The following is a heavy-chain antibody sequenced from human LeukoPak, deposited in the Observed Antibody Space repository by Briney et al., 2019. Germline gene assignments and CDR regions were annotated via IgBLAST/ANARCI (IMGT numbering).Heavy chain of an antibody. V-gene: IGHV1-69*04. CDR3: ARDLRGIAVAGTHYYGMDV. D-gene: IGHD6-19*01. CDR1: GGTFSSYA. J-gene: IGHJ6*02. CDR2: IIPILGIA. Sequence: SVKVSCKASGGTFSSYAISWVRQAPGQGLEWMGRIIPILGIANYAQKFQGRVTITADKSTSTAYMELSSLRSEDTAVYYCARDLRGIAVAGTHYYGMDVWGQGTTVTVSS.